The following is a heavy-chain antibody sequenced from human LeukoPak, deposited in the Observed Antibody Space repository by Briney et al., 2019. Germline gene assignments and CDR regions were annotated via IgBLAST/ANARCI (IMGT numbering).Heavy chain of an antibody. J-gene: IGHJ4*02. CDR3: ARAVGYNILTGYGNLY. CDR1: GFTVSSNY. V-gene: IGHV3-21*01. D-gene: IGHD3-9*01. Sequence: GGSLRLSCAASGFTVSSNYMSWVRQAPGKGLEWVSSISSRGDDWYYAGSVKGRFTISRNNAENSLYLQMDSLRAEDTAVYYCARAVGYNILTGYGNLYWGQGTLVTVSS. CDR2: ISSRGDDW.